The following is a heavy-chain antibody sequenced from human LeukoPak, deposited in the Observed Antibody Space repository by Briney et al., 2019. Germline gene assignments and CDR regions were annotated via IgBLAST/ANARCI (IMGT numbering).Heavy chain of an antibody. CDR2: IKQDGSEK. V-gene: IGHV3-7*01. D-gene: IGHD3-16*02. CDR3: ARVGYYDYVWGSYRYPFDY. Sequence: PGGSLRLSCAASGFTFSSYWMSWVRQAPGKGLEWVANIKQDGSEKYYVDSVKGRFTISRDNAKNSLYLQMNSLRAEDTAVYYCARVGYYDYVWGSYRYPFDYWGQGTLVTVSP. CDR1: GFTFSSYW. J-gene: IGHJ4*02.